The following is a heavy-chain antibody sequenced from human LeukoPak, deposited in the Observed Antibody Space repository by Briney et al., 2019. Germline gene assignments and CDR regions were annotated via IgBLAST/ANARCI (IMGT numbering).Heavy chain of an antibody. Sequence: ASVKVSCKTSGYTFTSYGISWVRQAPGQGLEWMGWINGNTGGTLYAQKFQGRVTMTRDTSITTAYMELNRLRSDDTAVYYCASPQRGSGSYYADYWGQGTLVTVSS. J-gene: IGHJ4*02. CDR1: GYTFTSYG. CDR2: INGNTGGT. CDR3: ASPQRGSGSYYADY. D-gene: IGHD3-10*01. V-gene: IGHV1-2*02.